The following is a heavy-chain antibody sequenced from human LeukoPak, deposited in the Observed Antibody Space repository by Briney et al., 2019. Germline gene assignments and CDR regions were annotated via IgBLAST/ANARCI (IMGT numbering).Heavy chain of an antibody. J-gene: IGHJ4*02. CDR1: GFTFSSYN. Sequence: GSLRLSCAASGFTFSSYNMNWVRQAPGKGLEWVSSISSGTGYIYYADSVKGRFTISRDNAKNSLYLQMNSLRAEDTAVYYCARVVGATKEEYYFDYWGQPGLVTVSS. D-gene: IGHD1-26*01. CDR2: ISSGTGYI. V-gene: IGHV3-21*01. CDR3: ARVVGATKEEYYFDY.